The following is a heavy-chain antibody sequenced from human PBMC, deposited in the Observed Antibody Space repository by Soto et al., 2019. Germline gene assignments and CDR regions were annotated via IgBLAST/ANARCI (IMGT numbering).Heavy chain of an antibody. CDR3: ASVMSAGHSDY. Sequence: QVQLVQSGAEVKKPGASVTVSCRPSGYTFTKNVINWVRQAPGQGLEWIGWMNPNSGNTGYAQKFKGRVTMTRSTSLGTAYIELSSLTSDDTAVYYCASVMSAGHSDYWSHGTLVTVSA. J-gene: IGHJ4*01. D-gene: IGHD6-19*01. CDR1: GYTFTKNV. CDR2: MNPNSGNT. V-gene: IGHV1-8*01.